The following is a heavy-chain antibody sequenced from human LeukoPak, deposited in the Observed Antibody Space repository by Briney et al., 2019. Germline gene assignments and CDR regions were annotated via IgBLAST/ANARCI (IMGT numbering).Heavy chain of an antibody. CDR3: ASKIGDDLDY. CDR2: TSDDENYK. CDR1: GFTFSRYA. D-gene: IGHD3-16*01. J-gene: IGHJ4*02. Sequence: GGSLRLSCAASGFTFSRYAMHWARQAPGRGLEWVAFTSDDENYKYYADSVKGRFTISRNNSKNTLYLQMNSLRAEDTAVYFCASKIGDDLDYWGQGTLVTVSS. V-gene: IGHV3-30*04.